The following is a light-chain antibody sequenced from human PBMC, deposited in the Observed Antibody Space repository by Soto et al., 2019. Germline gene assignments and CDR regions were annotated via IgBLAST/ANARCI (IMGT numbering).Light chain of an antibody. V-gene: IGLV2-14*01. Sequence: QSALTQPASVSGSPGQSITISCTGTSSDVGGYNYVSWYQQHPGKAPKLMIYEVSNRPSGVSNRFSGSKSGNTASLTISGLHAEDEADYYCGSYTSSSTLVFGTGTKLTVL. J-gene: IGLJ1*01. CDR2: EVS. CDR1: SSDVGGYNY. CDR3: GSYTSSSTLV.